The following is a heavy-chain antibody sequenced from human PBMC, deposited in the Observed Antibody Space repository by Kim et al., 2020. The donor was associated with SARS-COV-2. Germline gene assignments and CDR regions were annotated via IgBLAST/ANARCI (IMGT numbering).Heavy chain of an antibody. Sequence: SETLSLTCAVYGGSFSGYHWSWIRQPPGKGLEWIGEINHSGSINYYPSLKSRVTISIDTSKNQFSLKLTSVTAADTGFYFFARGRAGVVPSSILGIGPHYGFFIMDVWGDGTAVTVSS. CDR2: INHSGSI. CDR3: ARGRAGVVPSSILGIGPHYGFFIMDV. D-gene: IGHD2-2*02. V-gene: IGHV4-34*01. J-gene: IGHJ6*04. CDR1: GGSFSGYH.